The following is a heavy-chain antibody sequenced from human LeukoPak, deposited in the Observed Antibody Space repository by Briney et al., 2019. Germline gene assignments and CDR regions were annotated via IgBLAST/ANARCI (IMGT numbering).Heavy chain of an antibody. CDR2: IYTSGST. J-gene: IGHJ5*02. CDR3: ARDGDYNWFDP. Sequence: SETLSLTCSVSGGSISSYFWSWIRQPAGKGLEWIGRIYTSGSTNYNPSLKSRVTMSVDTSKNQFSLKLSSVTAADTAVYYCARDGDYNWFDPWGQGTLVTVSS. CDR1: GGSISSYF. D-gene: IGHD4-17*01. V-gene: IGHV4-4*07.